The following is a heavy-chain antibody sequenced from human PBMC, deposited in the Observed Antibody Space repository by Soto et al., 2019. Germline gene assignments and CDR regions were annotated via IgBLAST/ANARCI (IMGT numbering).Heavy chain of an antibody. CDR2: ISSYSDYI. D-gene: IGHD5-12*01. V-gene: IGHV3-21*01. CDR1: GFTFSTYS. Sequence: GGSLRLSCAGSGFTFSTYSMNWVRQAPGKGLEWVSSISSYSDYIYYADSVRGRFTISRDNAKNSLYLQLNSLRAEDTAVYYCARRGYPYGLDVWGQGTTVTVSS. J-gene: IGHJ6*02. CDR3: ARRGYPYGLDV.